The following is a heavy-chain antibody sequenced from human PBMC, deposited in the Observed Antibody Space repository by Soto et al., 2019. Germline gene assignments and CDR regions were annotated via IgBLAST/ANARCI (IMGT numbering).Heavy chain of an antibody. CDR2: ISGSGGST. CDR1: GFTFSSYA. V-gene: IGHV3-23*01. J-gene: IGHJ6*02. Sequence: GGSLRLSCAASGFTFSSYAMSWVRQAPGKGLEWVSAISGSGGSTYYADSVKGRFTISRDNSKNTLYLQMNSLRAEDTAVYYCAKGPPNYDFWSGSPAGYYYGMDVWGQGTTVTVSS. D-gene: IGHD3-3*01. CDR3: AKGPPNYDFWSGSPAGYYYGMDV.